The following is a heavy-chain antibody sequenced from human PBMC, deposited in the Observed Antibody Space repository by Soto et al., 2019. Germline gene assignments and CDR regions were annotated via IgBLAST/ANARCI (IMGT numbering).Heavy chain of an antibody. CDR2: IYWDDDK. J-gene: IGHJ4*02. CDR3: AHVYGGYDNFDY. Sequence: QITLKESGPTLVKPTQTLTLTCTFSGFSLSTSGVGVGWIRQPPGKALEWLALIYWDDDKRYSPSLKSRLTITKVTSKNQVVLTMTNMDPLDTATYYCAHVYGGYDNFDYWGQGTLVTVSS. D-gene: IGHD5-12*01. CDR1: GFSLSTSGVG. V-gene: IGHV2-5*02.